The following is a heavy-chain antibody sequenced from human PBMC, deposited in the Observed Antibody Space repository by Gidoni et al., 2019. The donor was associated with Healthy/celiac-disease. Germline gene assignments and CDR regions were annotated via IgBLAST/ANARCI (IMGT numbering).Heavy chain of an antibody. J-gene: IGHJ3*02. CDR2: IYYSGST. CDR1: GGSISSYY. CDR3: ASWGQLVGAFDI. Sequence: QVQLQESGPGLVEPSETLSLTCTVSGGSISSYYWSWIRQPPGKGLEWIGYIYYSGSTNYNPSLKSRVTISVDTSKNQFSLKLSSVTAADTAVYYCASWGQLVGAFDIWGQGTMVTVSS. V-gene: IGHV4-59*01. D-gene: IGHD6-6*01.